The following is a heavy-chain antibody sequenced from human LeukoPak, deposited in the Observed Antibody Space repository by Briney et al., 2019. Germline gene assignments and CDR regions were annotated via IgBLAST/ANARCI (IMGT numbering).Heavy chain of an antibody. V-gene: IGHV6-1*01. CDR3: ARWHHSGRHFDL. Sequence: SQTLSLTCAISGDSVSSNIVAWNWIRQSPSRGLEWLGRTYYMSKWYNEYGVSVKSRITINADTSSNHLSLHLNSVTTEDTAVYYCARWHHSGRHFDLWGRGTLVTVSS. CDR2: TYYMSKWYN. D-gene: IGHD2-21*01. J-gene: IGHJ2*01. CDR1: GDSVSSNIVA.